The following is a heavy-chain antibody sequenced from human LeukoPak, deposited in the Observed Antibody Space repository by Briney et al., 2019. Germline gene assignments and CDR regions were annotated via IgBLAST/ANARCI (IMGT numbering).Heavy chain of an antibody. J-gene: IGHJ4*02. D-gene: IGHD6-19*01. V-gene: IGHV3-7*01. CDR1: GFTFTPSW. Sequence: GGSLRLSCAASGFTFTPSWMSRVRQAPGKGLEWVANIKQDGSQGYYVDSVKGRFTISRDNTKSSLYLQMNSLRAEDTAVYYCARAMFNNGWYPDYFDYWGQGTLVTVSS. CDR2: IKQDGSQG. CDR3: ARAMFNNGWYPDYFDY.